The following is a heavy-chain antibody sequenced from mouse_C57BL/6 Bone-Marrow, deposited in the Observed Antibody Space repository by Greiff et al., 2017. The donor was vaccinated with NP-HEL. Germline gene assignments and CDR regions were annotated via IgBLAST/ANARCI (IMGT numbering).Heavy chain of an antibody. CDR1: GYTFTDYY. CDR3: AREEYGSSPWWYFDV. V-gene: IGHV1-76*01. CDR2: IYPGSGNT. D-gene: IGHD1-1*01. J-gene: IGHJ1*03. Sequence: VQLQQSGAELVRPGASVKLSCKASGYTFTDYYINWVKQRPGQGLEWIARIYPGSGNTYYNEKFKGKATLTAEKSSSTAYMQLSSLTSEDSAVYFCAREEYGSSPWWYFDVWGTGTTVTVSS.